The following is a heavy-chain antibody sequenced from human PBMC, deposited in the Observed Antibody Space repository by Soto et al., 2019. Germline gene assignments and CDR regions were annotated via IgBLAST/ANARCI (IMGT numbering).Heavy chain of an antibody. V-gene: IGHV5-51*01. CDR2: IYPGDSDT. Sequence: GESLKISCKGSGYSFTSYWIGWVRQMPGKGLEWMGIIYPGDSDTRYSPSFQGQVTISADKSISTAYLQWSSLKASDTAMDFCARCFYDSSSFRPPDYWGQGTLVTVSS. CDR1: GYSFTSYW. CDR3: ARCFYDSSSFRPPDY. J-gene: IGHJ4*02. D-gene: IGHD6-6*01.